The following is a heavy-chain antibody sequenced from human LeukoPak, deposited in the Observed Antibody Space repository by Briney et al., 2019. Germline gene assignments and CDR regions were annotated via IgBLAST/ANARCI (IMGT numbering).Heavy chain of an antibody. D-gene: IGHD3-9*01. J-gene: IGHJ4*02. CDR1: GFTFSNAW. V-gene: IGHV3-15*01. Sequence: NPGGSLRLSCAASGFTFSNAWMSWVRQAPGKGLEWVGRIKSKTDGGTTDYAAPVKGRFTISRDDSKNTLYLQMNSLKTEDTAVYYCTTGPCGDWLSLFDYWGQGTLVTVSS. CDR3: TTGPCGDWLSLFDY. CDR2: IKSKTDGGTT.